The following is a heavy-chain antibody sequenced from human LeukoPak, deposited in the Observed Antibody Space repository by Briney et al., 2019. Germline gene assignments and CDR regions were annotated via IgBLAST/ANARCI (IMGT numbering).Heavy chain of an antibody. J-gene: IGHJ4*02. CDR2: IYYSGST. V-gene: IGHV4-39*07. Sequence: SETLSLTCTVSGGSISSSSYYWGWIRQPPGKGLEWIGSIYYSGSTYYNPSLRSRVTISVDTSKNQFSLKLSSVTAAGTAVYYCASRVAGKDYWGQGTLVTVSS. D-gene: IGHD6-19*01. CDR1: GGSISSSSYY. CDR3: ASRVAGKDY.